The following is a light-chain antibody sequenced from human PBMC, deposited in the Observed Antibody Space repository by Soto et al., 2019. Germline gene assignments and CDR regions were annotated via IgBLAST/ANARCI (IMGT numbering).Light chain of an antibody. V-gene: IGKV1-5*01. CDR3: QLYNKYT. CDR1: QSFSTW. J-gene: IGKJ2*01. Sequence: DIQMTQTPSTLSASVGDRVTLTCRASQSFSTWLAWYQQKPGKAPKLLIFDASSLERVVPTRCSGSGSGTEFTITICSLQPEHFATYYGQLYNKYTFGQGTELE. CDR2: DAS.